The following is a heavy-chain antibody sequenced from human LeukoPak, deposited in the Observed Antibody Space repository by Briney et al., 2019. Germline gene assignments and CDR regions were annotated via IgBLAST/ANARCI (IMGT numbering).Heavy chain of an antibody. CDR3: ARAKPPKAPRYFDWLLSWGALDY. CDR2: ISYDGSNK. V-gene: IGHV3-30-3*01. Sequence: PGRSLRLSCAASGFTFSSYAMHWVRQAPGKGLEWVAVISYDGSNKYYADSVKGRFTISRDNSKNTLYLQMNSLRAEDTAVYYCARAKPPKAPRYFDWLLSWGALDYWGQGTLVTVSS. CDR1: GFTFSSYA. D-gene: IGHD3-9*01. J-gene: IGHJ4*02.